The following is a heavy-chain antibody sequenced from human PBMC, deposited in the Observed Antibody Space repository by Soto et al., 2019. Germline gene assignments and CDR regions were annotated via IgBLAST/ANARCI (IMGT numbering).Heavy chain of an antibody. CDR3: ARTRMIESLIDD. D-gene: IGHD2-21*01. Sequence: PSETLSLTCNVSGSSISSYYWSWIRKPPGKGLEWIGYVYYTGSTLYNPSLKSRVSISVDMSKKELSLRLSSVTAADTAVYYCARTRMIESLIDDWGEGTPVIFSS. CDR2: VYYTGST. V-gene: IGHV4-59*01. J-gene: IGHJ4*02. CDR1: GSSISSYY.